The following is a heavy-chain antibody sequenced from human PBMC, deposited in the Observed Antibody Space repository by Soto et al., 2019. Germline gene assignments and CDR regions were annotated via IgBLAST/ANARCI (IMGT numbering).Heavy chain of an antibody. D-gene: IGHD3-10*01. V-gene: IGHV3-30-3*01. Sequence: QVQLVESGGGVVQPGRSLRLSCAASGFTFSSYAMHWVRQAPGKGLEWVAVISYDGSNKDYADSVKGRFTISRDNSKNTLYLQMNSLRAEDTAVYYCARDEYYYGSPAKYGMDVW. J-gene: IGHJ6*01. CDR3: ARDEYYYGSPAKYGMDV. CDR2: ISYDGSNK. CDR1: GFTFSSYA.